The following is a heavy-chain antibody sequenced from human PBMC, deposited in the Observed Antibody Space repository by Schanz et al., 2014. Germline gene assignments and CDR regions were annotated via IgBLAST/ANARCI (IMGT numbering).Heavy chain of an antibody. CDR1: GGTLQSYT. Sequence: QVPLVQSGAEVKKPGSSVKVSCKASGGTLQSYTFSWVRQAPGQGLEWMGRIIPILDMVNFAQKFQGRVTITADKSTNTAYMELSSLRSEDTAVYYCARSTSGGTHVVQDAFDIWGPGTMVTVSS. D-gene: IGHD1-26*01. V-gene: IGHV1-69*02. J-gene: IGHJ3*02. CDR3: ARSTSGGTHVVQDAFDI. CDR2: IIPILDMV.